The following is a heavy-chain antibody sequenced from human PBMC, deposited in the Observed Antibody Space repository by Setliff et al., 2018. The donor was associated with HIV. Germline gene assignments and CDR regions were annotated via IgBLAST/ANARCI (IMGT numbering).Heavy chain of an antibody. Sequence: SETLSLTCTVSGASINNYYWSWIRQSPAKGLEWIGLIYTSGSTKYNPSLKSRVTISVDTSKNHFSLKLNSVTAADTAVYYCAKKSHGSGTFDSWGQGTLVTVSS. D-gene: IGHD3-10*01. J-gene: IGHJ4*02. CDR3: AKKSHGSGTFDS. CDR1: GASINNYY. V-gene: IGHV4-4*09. CDR2: IYTSGST.